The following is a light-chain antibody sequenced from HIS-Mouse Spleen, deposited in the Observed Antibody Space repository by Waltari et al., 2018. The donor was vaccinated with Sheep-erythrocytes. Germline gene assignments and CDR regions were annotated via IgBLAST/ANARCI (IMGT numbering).Light chain of an antibody. J-gene: IGLJ1*01. CDR3: YSTDSSGNHRV. Sequence: SYELPQPPSVSVSPGQTARITCSGDALQKKYAYWYQQKSGQAAVLVTYEDSKRPSGIPERFSGASSGTMATLTISGAQVEDEADYYCYSTDSSGNHRVFGTGTKVTDL. CDR1: ALQKKY. V-gene: IGLV3-10*01. CDR2: EDS.